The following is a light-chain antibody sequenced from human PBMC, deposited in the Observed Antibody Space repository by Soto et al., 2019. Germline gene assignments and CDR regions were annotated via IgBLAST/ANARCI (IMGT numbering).Light chain of an antibody. J-gene: IGKJ5*01. Sequence: DIVLTQSPGTLSLSPGERATLSCRASQTVRSSSLAWYQQKPGQAPRLLIYGASTRATGIPARFSGSGSGTDFTLTISSLEPEDFAVYYCQQRSNWPITFGQGTRLEIK. CDR3: QQRSNWPIT. V-gene: IGKV3D-20*02. CDR2: GAS. CDR1: QTVRSSS.